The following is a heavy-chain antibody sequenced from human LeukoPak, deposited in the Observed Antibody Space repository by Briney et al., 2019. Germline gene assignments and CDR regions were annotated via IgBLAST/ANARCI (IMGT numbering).Heavy chain of an antibody. CDR3: ARGMADYDFWSGYYPYNWFDP. D-gene: IGHD3-3*01. Sequence: ASVKVSCKASGYTFTGYYMHWVRQAPGQGLEWMGWINPNSGGTNYAQKFQGRVTMTRNTSISTAYMELSSLRSEDTAVYYCARGMADYDFWSGYYPYNWFDPWGQGTLVTVSS. CDR2: INPNSGGT. CDR1: GYTFTGYY. J-gene: IGHJ5*02. V-gene: IGHV1-2*02.